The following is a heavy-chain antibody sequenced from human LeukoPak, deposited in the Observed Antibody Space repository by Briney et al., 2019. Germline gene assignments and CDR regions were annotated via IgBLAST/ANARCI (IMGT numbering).Heavy chain of an antibody. J-gene: IGHJ5*02. V-gene: IGHV3-66*01. CDR2: IYSGGST. CDR1: GFTVSSNY. D-gene: IGHD6-13*01. CDR3: ARMFRSSWSINCFDP. Sequence: GGSLRLSCAASGFTVSSNYMSWVRQAPGKGLEWVSVIYSGGSTYYADSVKGRFTISRDNSKNTLYLQMNSLRAEDTAVYYCARMFRSSWSINCFDPGGQGPLVTVSS.